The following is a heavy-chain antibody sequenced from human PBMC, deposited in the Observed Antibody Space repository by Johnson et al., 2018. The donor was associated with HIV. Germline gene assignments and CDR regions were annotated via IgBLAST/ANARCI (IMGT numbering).Heavy chain of an antibody. J-gene: IGHJ3*02. V-gene: IGHV3-33*05. CDR2: ISYDGSEK. CDR1: GFTFSNYG. CDR3: ARVGILRRRGAFDI. Sequence: QVQLVESGGGVVQPGGSLRLSCAASGFTFSNYGMHWVRQAPGKGLEWVAFISYDGSEKYYVDSVKGRFTISRDNAKNSLYLQMNSLRAEDTAVYYCARVGILRRRGAFDIWGQGTMVTVSS. D-gene: IGHD2-15*01.